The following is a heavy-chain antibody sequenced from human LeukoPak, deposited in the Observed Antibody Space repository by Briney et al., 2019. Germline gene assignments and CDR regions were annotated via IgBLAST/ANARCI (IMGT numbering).Heavy chain of an antibody. CDR1: GYSISSGYP. D-gene: IGHD4-17*01. CDR2: INHSGST. CDR3: ARDGDDYGDDYGFDY. Sequence: SETLSLTCTVSGYSISSGYPWGWFRQPPGKGREGLGSINHSGSTYYNPSPKSRVTIIVDKPKNPFSLKLSSVTAADTAGYYCARDGDDYGDDYGFDYWGQGTLVTVSS. V-gene: IGHV4-38-2*02. J-gene: IGHJ4*02.